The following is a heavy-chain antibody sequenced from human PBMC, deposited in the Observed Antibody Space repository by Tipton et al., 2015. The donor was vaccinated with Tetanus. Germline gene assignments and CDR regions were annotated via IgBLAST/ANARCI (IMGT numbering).Heavy chain of an antibody. V-gene: IGHV4-31*03. CDR3: ARIVEVAVAGMGLYYSYGMDV. D-gene: IGHD6-19*01. CDR2: IYYSGST. Sequence: TLSLTCTVSGASISSGGYYWSWIRQHPGKGLEWVGYIYYSGSTYYNPSLKSRVTISVDTSKNQFSLKLSSVTAADTAVYYCARIVEVAVAGMGLYYSYGMDVWGQGTTVTASS. CDR1: GASISSGGYY. J-gene: IGHJ6*02.